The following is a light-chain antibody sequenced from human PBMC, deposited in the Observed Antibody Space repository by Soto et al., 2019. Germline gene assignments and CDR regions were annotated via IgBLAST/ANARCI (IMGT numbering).Light chain of an antibody. CDR3: AAWDDSLNGLCV. CDR2: RNN. Sequence: QSVLTQPPSASGTPGQRVTISCSGSSSNIGSNTVNWYQQLPGTAPKLLIYRNNQRPSGVPYRFVGSKSGTSASVAISGLQSEDEAEYYCAAWDDSLNGLCVFGGGTKLTVL. CDR1: SSNIGSNT. J-gene: IGLJ3*02. V-gene: IGLV1-44*01.